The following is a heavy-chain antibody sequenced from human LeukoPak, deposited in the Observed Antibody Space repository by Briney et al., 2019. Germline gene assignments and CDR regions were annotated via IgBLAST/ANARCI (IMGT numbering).Heavy chain of an antibody. Sequence: SETLSLTCAVSGGSISSGGYSWSWIRQPPGKGLEWIGYIYYSGSTYYNPSLKSRVTISVDTSKNQFSLKLSSVTAADTAVYYCARLTKHDSGSFRFGKKKRGYMDVWGKGTTVTISS. V-gene: IGHV4-30-4*07. CDR1: GGSISSGGYS. J-gene: IGHJ6*03. D-gene: IGHD3-10*01. CDR2: IYYSGST. CDR3: ARLTKHDSGSFRFGKKKRGYMDV.